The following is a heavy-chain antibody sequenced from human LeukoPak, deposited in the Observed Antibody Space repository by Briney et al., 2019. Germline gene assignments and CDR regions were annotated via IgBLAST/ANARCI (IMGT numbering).Heavy chain of an antibody. CDR1: GFTFNGYY. CDR2: ISPNSGGT. Sequence: AASVKVSCKASGFTFNGYYMHWVRQAPGQGLEWMAWISPNSGGTNYVQKFQGRVTVTRDTSNSTDYMEINGLTSDGTALYYCAREPSGSGGYDYWGQGTLVTVSS. CDR3: AREPSGSGGYDY. D-gene: IGHD3-10*01. V-gene: IGHV1-2*02. J-gene: IGHJ4*02.